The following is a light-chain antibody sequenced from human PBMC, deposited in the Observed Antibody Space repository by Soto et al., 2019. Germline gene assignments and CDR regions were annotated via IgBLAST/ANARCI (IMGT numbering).Light chain of an antibody. CDR2: DVS. CDR3: CSYAPSYTLV. V-gene: IGLV2-11*01. Sequence: QSVLTQPRSVSGSPGQSVTISCTGTSSNVGGYNYVSWYQQNPGKAPKLMIYDVSKRPSGVPDRFSGSKSGNAASLTISGLQAEDEADYYCCSYAPSYTLVFGGGTKVTVL. J-gene: IGLJ2*01. CDR1: SSNVGGYNY.